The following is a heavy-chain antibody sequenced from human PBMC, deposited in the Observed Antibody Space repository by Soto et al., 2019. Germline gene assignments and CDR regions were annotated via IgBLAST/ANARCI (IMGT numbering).Heavy chain of an antibody. CDR3: ARMNIVATIYFDY. Sequence: SETLSLTCTVSGGSISSYYWSWIRQPPGKGLEWIGYIYYSGSTNYNPSLKSRVTISVDTSKNQFSLKLSSVTAADTAVYYCARMNIVATIYFDYWGQGTLVTVSS. CDR2: IYYSGST. CDR1: GGSISSYY. D-gene: IGHD5-12*01. V-gene: IGHV4-59*01. J-gene: IGHJ4*02.